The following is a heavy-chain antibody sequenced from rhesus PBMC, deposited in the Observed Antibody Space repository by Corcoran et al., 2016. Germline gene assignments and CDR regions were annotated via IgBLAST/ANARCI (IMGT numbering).Heavy chain of an antibody. CDR3: AREAEAAAGPGYGLDS. Sequence: QVQLQESGPGLVKPSETLSLTCAVSGGSISDYYYWNWIRQPPGKGLEWIGNIYGNSASTYYNPSLKSRVTISKDTSKNQFFLKLSSVTAADTAVYYCAREAEAAAGPGYGLDSWGQGVVVTVSS. CDR1: GGSISDYYY. D-gene: IGHD6-31*01. V-gene: IGHV4S9*01. CDR2: IYGNSAST. J-gene: IGHJ6*01.